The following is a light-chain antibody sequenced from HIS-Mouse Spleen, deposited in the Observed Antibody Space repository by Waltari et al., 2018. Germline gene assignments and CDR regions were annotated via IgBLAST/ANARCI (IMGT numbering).Light chain of an antibody. CDR3: QQRSNWPT. CDR2: DAS. Sequence: EIVLTQSPATLSLSPGERATLSCRARQSVSSYLAWYQQKPGQAPRLLIYDASNSATGIPSRFSGSGSGTDFTLTISSLEPEDFAVYYCQQRSNWPTFGGGTKVEIK. CDR1: QSVSSY. V-gene: IGKV3-11*01. J-gene: IGKJ4*01.